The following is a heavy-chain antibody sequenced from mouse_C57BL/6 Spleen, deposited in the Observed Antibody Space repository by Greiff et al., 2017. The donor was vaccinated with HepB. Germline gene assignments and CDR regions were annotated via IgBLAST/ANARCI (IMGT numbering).Heavy chain of an antibody. CDR2: INPNNGGT. CDR1: GYTFTDYY. V-gene: IGHV1-26*01. CDR3: ARGGYYGLFDY. J-gene: IGHJ2*01. Sequence: VQLQQSGPELVKPGASVKISCKASGYTFTDYYMNWVKQSHGKSLEWIGDINPNNGGTSYNQKFKGKATLTVDKSSSTAYMELRSLTSEDSAVYYCARGGYYGLFDYWGQGTTLTVSS. D-gene: IGHD1-2*01.